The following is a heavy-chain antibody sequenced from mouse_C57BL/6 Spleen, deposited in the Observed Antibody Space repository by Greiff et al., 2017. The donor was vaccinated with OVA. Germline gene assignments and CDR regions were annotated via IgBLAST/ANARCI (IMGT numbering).Heavy chain of an antibody. CDR2: IHPNSGST. CDR3: ARSGYYGSVDY. J-gene: IGHJ4*01. Sequence: QVQLQQPGAELVKPGASVKLSCKASGYTFTSYWMHWVKQRPGQGLEWIGMIHPNSGSTNYNEKFKSKATLTVDKSSSTAYMQLSSLTSEDSAVYYCARSGYYGSVDYWGQGTSVTVSS. CDR1: GYTFTSYW. V-gene: IGHV1-64*01. D-gene: IGHD1-1*01.